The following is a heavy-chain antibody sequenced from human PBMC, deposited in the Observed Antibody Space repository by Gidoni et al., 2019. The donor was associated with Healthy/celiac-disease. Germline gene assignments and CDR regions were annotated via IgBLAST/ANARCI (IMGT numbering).Heavy chain of an antibody. V-gene: IGHV3-48*01. CDR2: ISSSSSTI. CDR1: GFTFSSYS. D-gene: IGHD3-22*01. J-gene: IGHJ6*02. CDR3: AREPNYYDSSGYPLYYYYGMDV. Sequence: EVQLVESGGGLVQPGGSLRLSCAASGFTFSSYSMNWVRQAPGKGLEWVSYISSSSSTIYYADSVKGRFTISRDNAKNSLYLQMNSLRAEDTAVYYCAREPNYYDSSGYPLYYYYGMDVWGQGTTVTVSS.